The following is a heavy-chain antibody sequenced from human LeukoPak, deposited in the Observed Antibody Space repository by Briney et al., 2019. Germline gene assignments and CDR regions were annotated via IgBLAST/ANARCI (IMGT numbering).Heavy chain of an antibody. CDR3: ARGYVGIDY. CDR2: INTDGSDT. CDR1: GFTFSSSG. V-gene: IGHV3-74*01. Sequence: GGSLRLSCAASGFTFSSSGMHWVRQAPGKGLVRVSRINTDGSDTISADSVKGRFTISRDNAKNTLYLEMNSLRAEDTAVYYCARGYVGIDYWGQGTLVTVSS. D-gene: IGHD5-12*01. J-gene: IGHJ4*02.